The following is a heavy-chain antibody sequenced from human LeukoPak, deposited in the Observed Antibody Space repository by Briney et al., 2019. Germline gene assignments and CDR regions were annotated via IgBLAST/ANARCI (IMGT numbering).Heavy chain of an antibody. Sequence: GGSLRLSCAASGFTFSNYGFHWVRQAPGKGLEWVSDIYSGGNAYYADSVKGRFTISRDNSKNTLYLQMSTLRAEDSAVYYCARGQSEAGIPTFDYWGQGTLVTVSS. CDR1: GFTFSNYG. D-gene: IGHD6-19*01. CDR2: IYSGGNA. CDR3: ARGQSEAGIPTFDY. V-gene: IGHV3-66*01. J-gene: IGHJ4*02.